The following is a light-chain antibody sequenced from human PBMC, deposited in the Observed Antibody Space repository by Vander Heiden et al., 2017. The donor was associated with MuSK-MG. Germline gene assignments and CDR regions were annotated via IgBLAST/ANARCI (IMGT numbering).Light chain of an antibody. Sequence: DIQMTQSPSSLSASVGDRVTITCRASQSISNFLNWYQQKPGKAPKTLIYGASSLQSGVPSRFSGSGSGTDFTLTISKLQPEDFATYYCQQSYSIPHTFGQGTKLEIK. CDR2: GAS. CDR1: QSISNF. CDR3: QQSYSIPHT. J-gene: IGKJ2*01. V-gene: IGKV1-39*01.